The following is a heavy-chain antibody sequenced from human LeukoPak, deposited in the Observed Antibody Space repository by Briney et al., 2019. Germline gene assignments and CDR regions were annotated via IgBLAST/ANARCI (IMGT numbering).Heavy chain of an antibody. CDR3: ARDTGHYSVDY. Sequence: PGGSLRLSCAASGFTFSRHWMSWVRQAPGKGLEWVANIKQDGTEKYYVDSVKGRFTISRDNGKNSLYLQMNSLRAEDTAVYYCARDTGHYSVDYWGQGTLVTVSS. CDR2: IKQDGTEK. D-gene: IGHD2-15*01. CDR1: GFTFSRHW. V-gene: IGHV3-7*05. J-gene: IGHJ4*02.